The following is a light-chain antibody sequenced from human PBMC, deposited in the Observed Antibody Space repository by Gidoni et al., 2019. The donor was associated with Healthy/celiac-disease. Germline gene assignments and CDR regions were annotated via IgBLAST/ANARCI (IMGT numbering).Light chain of an antibody. Sequence: DIQLTPSPSSLSASVGDRVTITCRASQSLSSYLNWYQQKPGKAPKLLIYAASSLQSGVPSRCSGSGSGTDFTLTISSLQPEDFATYYCQQSYSTPPRTFGGGTKVEIK. CDR2: AAS. V-gene: IGKV1-39*01. J-gene: IGKJ4*01. CDR3: QQSYSTPPRT. CDR1: QSLSSY.